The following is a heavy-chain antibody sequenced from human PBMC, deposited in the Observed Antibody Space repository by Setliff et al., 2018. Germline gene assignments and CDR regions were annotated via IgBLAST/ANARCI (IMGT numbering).Heavy chain of an antibody. D-gene: IGHD3-3*01. CDR2: IRHDGTNK. J-gene: IGHJ4*02. CDR3: ATLSKDLNY. CDR1: GFTSSMYG. Sequence: GESLKISCAASGFTSSMYGVHWVRQAPGKGLEWVAYIRHDGTNKYYADSVKGRFDISRDSSKNTVYLQMNSLTAEDTAMYYCATLSKDLNYWGQGTLVTVSS. V-gene: IGHV3-30*02.